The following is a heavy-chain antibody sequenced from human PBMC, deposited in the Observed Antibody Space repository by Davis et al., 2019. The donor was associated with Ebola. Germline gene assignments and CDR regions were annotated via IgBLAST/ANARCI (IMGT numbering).Heavy chain of an antibody. Sequence: GESLKISCAASGFTFSSYAMSWVRQAPGKGLEWVSAISGSGDSTYYADSVKGRFTISRDNSKNTLYLQMNSLRAEDTAVYYCAKERETTVTMGGYYFDYWGQGTLVTVSS. CDR1: GFTFSSYA. D-gene: IGHD4-17*01. V-gene: IGHV3-23*01. CDR2: ISGSGDST. J-gene: IGHJ4*02. CDR3: AKERETTVTMGGYYFDY.